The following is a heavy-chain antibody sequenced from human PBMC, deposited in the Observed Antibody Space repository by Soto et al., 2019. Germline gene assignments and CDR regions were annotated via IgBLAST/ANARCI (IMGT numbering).Heavy chain of an antibody. D-gene: IGHD1-26*01. CDR1: GGSISSYY. CDR3: ARVGIVGATGAFDI. V-gene: IGHV4-59*01. Sequence: QVQLQESGPGLVKPSETLSLTCTVSGGSISSYYWSWIRQPPGTGLEWIGYIYYSGSTNYNPSLKSRVTISVDTSKNQFSLKLSSVTAADTAVYYCARVGIVGATGAFDIWGQGTMVTVSS. CDR2: IYYSGST. J-gene: IGHJ3*02.